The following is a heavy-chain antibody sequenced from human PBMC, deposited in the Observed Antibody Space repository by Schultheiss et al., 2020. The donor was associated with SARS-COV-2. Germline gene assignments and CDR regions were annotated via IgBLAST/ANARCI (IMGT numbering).Heavy chain of an antibody. V-gene: IGHV3-21*01. D-gene: IGHD2-2*01. J-gene: IGHJ4*02. CDR3: AKGGAMSKTPPWH. CDR1: GFPFANAW. CDR2: IRSSRSRM. Sequence: GESLKISCAASGFPFANAWMTWVRQAPGRGLEWVSFIRSSRSRMYNADSVKGRFTISRDNSKNTLYLQMNSLRAEDTAVYYCAKGGAMSKTPPWHWGQGTLVTVSS.